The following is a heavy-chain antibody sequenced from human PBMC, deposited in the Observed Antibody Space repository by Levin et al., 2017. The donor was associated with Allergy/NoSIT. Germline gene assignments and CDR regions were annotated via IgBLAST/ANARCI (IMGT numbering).Heavy chain of an antibody. CDR3: AKEGRLVNNFDY. J-gene: IGHJ4*02. V-gene: IGHV3-43*01. CDR2: ISWDCGST. D-gene: IGHD3-16*01. CDR1: GFTFDDYT. Sequence: PGGSLRLSCAASGFTFDDYTMHWVRQAPGKGLEWVSLISWDCGSTYYADSVKGRFTISRDNSKNSLYLQMNSLRTEDAALYYCAKEGRLVNNFDYWGQGTLVTVAS.